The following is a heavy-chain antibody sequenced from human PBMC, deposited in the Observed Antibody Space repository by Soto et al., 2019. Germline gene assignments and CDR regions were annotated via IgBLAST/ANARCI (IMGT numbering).Heavy chain of an antibody. D-gene: IGHD2-15*01. Sequence: SVKVSCKASGGTFSSYAISWVRQAPGKGLEWMGGIIPIFGTANYAQKVQGRVTITADKSTSTAYMELSSLRSEDTAVYYCARASLGPTALLFYYYGMDVWGQGTTVTVSS. J-gene: IGHJ6*02. CDR1: GGTFSSYA. CDR2: IIPIFGTA. V-gene: IGHV1-69*06. CDR3: ARASLGPTALLFYYYGMDV.